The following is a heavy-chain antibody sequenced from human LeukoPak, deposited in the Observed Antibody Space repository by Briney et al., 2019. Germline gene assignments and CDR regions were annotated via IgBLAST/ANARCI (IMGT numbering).Heavy chain of an antibody. CDR2: IYTSGST. CDR1: GGSISSYY. J-gene: IGHJ4*02. V-gene: IGHV4-4*07. Sequence: SETLSLTCTVSGGSISSYYWSWIRQPAGKGLEWIGRIYTSGSTNYNPSLKSRVTISVDTSKNQFSLKLSSVTAADTAAYYCARHPTPRITMIVVVMYFDYWGQGTLVTVSS. CDR3: ARHPTPRITMIVVVMYFDY. D-gene: IGHD3-22*01.